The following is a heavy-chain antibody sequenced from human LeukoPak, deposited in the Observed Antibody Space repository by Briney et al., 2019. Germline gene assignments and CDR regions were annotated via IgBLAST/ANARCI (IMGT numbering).Heavy chain of an antibody. Sequence: SETLSLTCTVSGYSISSGYYWGWIRQPPGQGLEWIGSIYHSGSTYYNPSLKSRVTISVDTSKNQFSLKLSSVTAADTAVYYCATSATTYGDYPPGWFDPWGQGTLVTVSS. CDR3: ATSATTYGDYPPGWFDP. D-gene: IGHD4-17*01. CDR2: IYHSGST. V-gene: IGHV4-38-2*02. J-gene: IGHJ5*02. CDR1: GYSISSGYY.